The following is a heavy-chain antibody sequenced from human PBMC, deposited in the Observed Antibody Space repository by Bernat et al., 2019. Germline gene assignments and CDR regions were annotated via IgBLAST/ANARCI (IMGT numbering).Heavy chain of an antibody. J-gene: IGHJ4*02. V-gene: IGHV3-30*18. CDR3: AKGLNSGWAIDY. Sequence: QVQLVESGGGVVQPGRSLRLSCAASGFTFSSYGMYWVRQAPGKGLEWVAVISYDGSNKYYADSVKGRFTISRDNSKNTLYLQMNSLRAEDTAVYYCAKGLNSGWAIDYWGQGTLVTVSS. CDR1: GFTFSSYG. D-gene: IGHD6-19*01. CDR2: ISYDGSNK.